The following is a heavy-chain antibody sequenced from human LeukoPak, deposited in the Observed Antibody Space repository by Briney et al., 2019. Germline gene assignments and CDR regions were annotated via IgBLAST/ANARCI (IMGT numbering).Heavy chain of an antibody. CDR2: IYYSGST. V-gene: IGHV4-59*01. CDR1: GGSISSYY. CDR3: ARAMTTVTQNPYYFDY. J-gene: IGHJ4*02. D-gene: IGHD4-17*01. Sequence: PSETLSLTCTVSGGSISSYYWSWIRQPPGKGLEWIGYIYYSGSTNYNPSLKSRVTISVDTSKNQFSLKLSPVTAADTAVYYCARAMTTVTQNPYYFDYWGQGTLVTVSS.